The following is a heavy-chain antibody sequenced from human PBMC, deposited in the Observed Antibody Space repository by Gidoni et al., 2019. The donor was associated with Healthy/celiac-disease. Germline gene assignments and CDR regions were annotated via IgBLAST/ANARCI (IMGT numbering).Heavy chain of an antibody. CDR1: GFTFLSYA. Sequence: QVQLVESGGGVVQPGRSLRLSCAASGFTFLSYAMHWVRQAPGKGLAWVAVISDDGSNKYYADSVKGRFTISRDNSKNTLYLQMNSLRAEDTAVYYCASQYYYDSSGYYGDAFDIWGQGTMVTVSS. J-gene: IGHJ3*02. CDR2: ISDDGSNK. D-gene: IGHD3-22*01. CDR3: ASQYYYDSSGYYGDAFDI. V-gene: IGHV3-30-3*01.